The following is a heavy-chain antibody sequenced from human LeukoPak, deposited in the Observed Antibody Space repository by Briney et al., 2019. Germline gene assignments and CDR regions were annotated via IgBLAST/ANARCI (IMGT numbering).Heavy chain of an antibody. D-gene: IGHD6-13*01. CDR2: ISAYNGNT. V-gene: IGHV1-18*01. Sequence: ASVKVSCTASGYTFTSYGISWVRQAPGPGVEWMGWISAYNGNTNYAQKLKGRVTMTTDTSTSTAYMELRSLRSDDTAVYYCARDADSSSWYFFPNYYYYYSGMDVWGQGTTVTVSS. CDR1: GYTFTSYG. CDR3: ARDADSSSWYFFPNYYYYYSGMDV. J-gene: IGHJ6*02.